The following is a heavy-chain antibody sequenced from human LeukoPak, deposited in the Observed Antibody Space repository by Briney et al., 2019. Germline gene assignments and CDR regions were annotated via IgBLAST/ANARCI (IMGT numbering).Heavy chain of an antibody. CDR3: ATSGYCSSTSCYPIDY. J-gene: IGHJ4*02. Sequence: SGGSLRLSCAASGFTFSSYAMSWVRQAPGKGLEWVSAISGSGGSTYYADSVKGRFTISRDNSKNTLYLQMNSLRAEDTAVYYCATSGYCSSTSCYPIDYWGQGTLVTVSS. CDR2: ISGSGGST. CDR1: GFTFSSYA. V-gene: IGHV3-23*01. D-gene: IGHD2-2*01.